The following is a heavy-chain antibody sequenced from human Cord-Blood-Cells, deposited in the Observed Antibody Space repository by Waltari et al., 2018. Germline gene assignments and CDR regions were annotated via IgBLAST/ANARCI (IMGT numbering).Heavy chain of an antibody. D-gene: IGHD3-16*01. CDR1: GYTFTSYA. V-gene: IGHV1-3*01. CDR2: INAGNGNT. Sequence: QVQLVQSGAEVKKPGASVKVSCKASGYTFTSYAMPWLRQAPGQRLEWMGWINAGNGNTKYSQKFQGRVTITRDTSASTAYMELSSLRAEDTAVYYCARALDGPSYELDYWGQGTLVTVSS. J-gene: IGHJ4*02. CDR3: ARALDGPSYELDY.